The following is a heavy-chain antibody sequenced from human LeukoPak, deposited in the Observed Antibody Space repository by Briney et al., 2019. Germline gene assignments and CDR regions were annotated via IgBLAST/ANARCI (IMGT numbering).Heavy chain of an antibody. V-gene: IGHV4-30-2*01. CDR2: IYHSGST. CDR3: ARGPYGP. CDR1: GFTFNNFA. D-gene: IGHD4-17*01. J-gene: IGHJ5*02. Sequence: LRLSCTASGFTFNNFAFNWVRQGPGKGLEWIGYIYHSGSTYYNPSLKSRVTISVDRSKNQFSLKLSSVTAADTAVYYCARGPYGPWGQGTLVTVSS.